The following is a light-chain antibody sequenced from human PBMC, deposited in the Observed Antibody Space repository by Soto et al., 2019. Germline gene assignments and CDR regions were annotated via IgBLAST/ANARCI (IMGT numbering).Light chain of an antibody. V-gene: IGLV4-69*01. CDR2: LNSDGSH. CDR1: SGHSSYA. Sequence: QLVLTQSPSASASLGASVKLTCTLSSGHSSYAIAWHQQQPEKGPRYLMKLNSDGSHSKGDGIPDRFSGSSSGAERYLTISSLQSEDEADYYCQTWGTGIVVFGGGTNLTVL. J-gene: IGLJ2*01. CDR3: QTWGTGIVV.